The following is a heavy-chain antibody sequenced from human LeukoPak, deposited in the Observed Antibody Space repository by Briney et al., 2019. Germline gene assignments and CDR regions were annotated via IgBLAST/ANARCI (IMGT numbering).Heavy chain of an antibody. CDR3: ARVTDDCSSTSCYSWYFDL. CDR1: GGSISSSSYY. D-gene: IGHD2-2*01. CDR2: IYYSGST. V-gene: IGHV4-39*07. J-gene: IGHJ2*01. Sequence: EPSETLSLTCTVSGGSISSSSYYWGWIRQPPGKGLEWIGSIYYSGSTYYNPSLKSRVTISVDTSKNQFSLKLSSVTAADTAVYYCARVTDDCSSTSCYSWYFDLWGRGTLVTVSS.